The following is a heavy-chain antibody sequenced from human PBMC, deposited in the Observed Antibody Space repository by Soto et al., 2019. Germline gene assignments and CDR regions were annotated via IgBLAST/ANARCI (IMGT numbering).Heavy chain of an antibody. D-gene: IGHD2-8*02. J-gene: IGHJ4*02. V-gene: IGHV4-34*01. CDR3: ARDKITGLFDY. CDR1: GGSFSGYY. Sequence: ALETLSLTCAVYGGSFSGYYWTWIRQPPGTGLEWIGEINHSGSTNYNPSLKSRVTISVDTSKNQFSLKLTSVTAADTAVYYCARDKITGLFDYWGQGTLVTVS. CDR2: INHSGST.